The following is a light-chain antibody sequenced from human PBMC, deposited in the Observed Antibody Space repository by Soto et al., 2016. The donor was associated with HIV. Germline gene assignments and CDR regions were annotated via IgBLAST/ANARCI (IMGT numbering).Light chain of an antibody. CDR3: MQGTHWPPIT. Sequence: DVVMTQSPLSLPVTLGQPASISCKSSQSLVHSDGNTYLNWFQQRPGQSPRRLFFKVSNRDSGVPDRFSGSGSGTDFTLKISRVRLRMLGYYCMQGTHWPPITFGQGTRLEIK. V-gene: IGKV2-30*02. J-gene: IGKJ5*01. CDR2: KVS. CDR1: QSLVHSDGNTY.